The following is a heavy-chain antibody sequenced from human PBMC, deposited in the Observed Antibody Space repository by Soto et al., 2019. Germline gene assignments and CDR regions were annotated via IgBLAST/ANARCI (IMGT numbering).Heavy chain of an antibody. CDR3: ATSWHDILTAYYPLCY. D-gene: IGHD3-9*01. V-gene: IGHV1-24*01. J-gene: IGHJ4*02. CDR1: GYTLTELS. CDR2: FDPEDGET. Sequence: GASVKVSCKVSGYTLTELSMHWVRQAPGKGLEWMGGFDPEDGETIYAQKFQGRVTMTEDTSTDTAYMELSSLRSEDTAVYYCATSWHDILTAYYPLCYWGQGTLVTVSS.